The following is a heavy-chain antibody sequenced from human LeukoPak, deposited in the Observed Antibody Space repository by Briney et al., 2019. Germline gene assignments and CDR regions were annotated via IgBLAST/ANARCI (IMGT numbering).Heavy chain of an antibody. CDR1: GYTFTGYY. D-gene: IGHD2-2*01. CDR2: INPNSGGT. CDR3: ARLQGNCSSTSCFDY. Sequence: ASVKVSCKASGYTFTGYYMHWVRQAPGQGLEWMGWINPNSGGTNYAQKFQGRVTMTRDTSISTDYMELSRLRSDDTAVYYCARLQGNCSSTSCFDYWGQGTLVTVSS. V-gene: IGHV1-2*02. J-gene: IGHJ4*02.